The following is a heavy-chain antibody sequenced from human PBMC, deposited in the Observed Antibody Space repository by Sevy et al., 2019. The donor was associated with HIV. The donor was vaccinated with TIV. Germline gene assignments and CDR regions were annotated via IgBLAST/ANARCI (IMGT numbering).Heavy chain of an antibody. Sequence: GGSLRLSCAASGFTFSSYSMNWVRQAPGKGLEWVSYITSSSTIYYADSVKGRFTISRDNAKNSLYLQMNSLRDEDTAVYYCARDGPPDYYYDSSGYLLGWGHGTLVTVSS. CDR3: ARDGPPDYYYDSSGYLLG. CDR1: GFTFSSYS. CDR2: ITSSSTI. V-gene: IGHV3-48*02. J-gene: IGHJ4*01. D-gene: IGHD3-22*01.